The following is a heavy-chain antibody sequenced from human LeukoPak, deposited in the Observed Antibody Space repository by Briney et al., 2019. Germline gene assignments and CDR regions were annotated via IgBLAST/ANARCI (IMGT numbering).Heavy chain of an antibody. CDR2: ISTSSRYI. Sequence: KPGGSLGLSCAASGFTLSNYDMNWVRQAPGKGLEWVSSISTSSRYIYYKDSVRGRFTISRDDAKNSLYLEMNSLRAEDTAVYYCARADCSSSTCYLRRSWFDPWGQGTLVTVSS. J-gene: IGHJ5*02. CDR3: ARADCSSSTCYLRRSWFDP. V-gene: IGHV3-21*01. CDR1: GFTLSNYD. D-gene: IGHD2-2*01.